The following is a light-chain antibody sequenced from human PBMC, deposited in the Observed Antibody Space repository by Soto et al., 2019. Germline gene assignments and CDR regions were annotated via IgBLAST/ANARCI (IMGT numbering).Light chain of an antibody. J-gene: IGKJ2*01. CDR2: GAS. CDR1: QSVSSTY. CDR3: QQYGSSPNT. V-gene: IGKV3-20*01. Sequence: EIVLTQSPGTLSLSPGERATLSCRASQSVSSTYLAWYQQKPGQSPRLLIYGASRRATGIPDRFSGSGAGTDFTLTISRLEPEDFAVYYCQQYGSSPNTFGQGTKVDI.